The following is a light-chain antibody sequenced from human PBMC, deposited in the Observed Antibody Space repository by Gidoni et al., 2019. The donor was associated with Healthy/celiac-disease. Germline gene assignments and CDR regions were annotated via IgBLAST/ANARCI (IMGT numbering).Light chain of an antibody. Sequence: DILMTQSPSSLSASVGDSVTITCQASQDISNDLTWYQQKPGKAPKLLIYDASNLETGGPPRFSGSGAGTDFIFTISSLQPEDIATYYCQQYDNHPRTFGQGTKVEIK. CDR1: QDISND. CDR2: DAS. CDR3: QQYDNHPRT. V-gene: IGKV1-33*01. J-gene: IGKJ1*01.